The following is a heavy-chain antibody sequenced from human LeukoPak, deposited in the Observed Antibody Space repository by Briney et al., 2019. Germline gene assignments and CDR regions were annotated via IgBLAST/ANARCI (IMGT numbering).Heavy chain of an antibody. Sequence: PSETLSLTCTVSGGSISSYYWSWIRQPPGRGLEWIGYIYYSGRTSYNPSLKSRVTISVDTSKNQFSLKLSSVTAADTAVYYCARASEDYYYYYMDVWGKGTTVTISS. CDR2: IYYSGRT. V-gene: IGHV4-59*01. D-gene: IGHD1-14*01. CDR1: GGSISSYY. J-gene: IGHJ6*03. CDR3: ARASEDYYYYYMDV.